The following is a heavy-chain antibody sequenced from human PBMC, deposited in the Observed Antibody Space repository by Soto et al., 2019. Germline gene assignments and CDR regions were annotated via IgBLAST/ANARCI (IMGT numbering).Heavy chain of an antibody. CDR3: ATISVASNTEY. J-gene: IGHJ4*02. D-gene: IGHD5-12*01. V-gene: IGHV3-23*01. CDR1: GFTLSRYA. Sequence: GGALRLSCAASGFTLSRYAQRWGRQAPGKGLDWVSSTSSNGAATYYGDSVRGRFTFSRDNSKNMLYLQMNSLTAGDTAVYYCATISVASNTEYWGQGTQVTVSS. CDR2: TSSNGAAT.